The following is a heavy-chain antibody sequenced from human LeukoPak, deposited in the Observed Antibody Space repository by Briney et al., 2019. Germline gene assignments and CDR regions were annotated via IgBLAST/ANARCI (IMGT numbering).Heavy chain of an antibody. CDR2: INANSGGT. CDR1: GYTFTGYY. J-gene: IGHJ4*01. CDR3: ARTSLYGSGSYHNDY. Sequence: GASVKVSCKASGYTFTGYYMHWVRQAPGQGLEWMARINANSGGTNYAQKFQGRVTMTRDTSISTAYMELSRLRSDDTAVYYCARTSLYGSGSYHNDYWGQGTMVTVSP. V-gene: IGHV1-2*06. D-gene: IGHD3-10*01.